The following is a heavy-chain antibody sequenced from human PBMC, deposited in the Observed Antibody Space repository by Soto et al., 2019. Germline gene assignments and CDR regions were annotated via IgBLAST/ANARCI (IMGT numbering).Heavy chain of an antibody. J-gene: IGHJ3*02. CDR1: GCRLSSYW. Sequence: GEPLKVYCKGSGCRLSSYWIRWVRQMPGKGLECMGRIDPSDSYTNYSPSFQGHVTISADKSISTAYLQWSSLKASDTAMYYCATQGIAVAGGAFDIWGPVTIVPV. V-gene: IGHV5-10-1*01. CDR3: ATQGIAVAGGAFDI. CDR2: IDPSDSYT. D-gene: IGHD6-19*01.